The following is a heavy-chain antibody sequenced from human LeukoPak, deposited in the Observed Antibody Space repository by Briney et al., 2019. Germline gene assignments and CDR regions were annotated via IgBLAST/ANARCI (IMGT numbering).Heavy chain of an antibody. J-gene: IGHJ4*02. CDR1: GLTFSSYS. D-gene: IGHD2/OR15-2a*01. CDR2: ITSSGRYI. CDR3: TRKGSQWDFLVDY. V-gene: IGHV3-21*01. Sequence: GGSLRLSCAASGLTFSSYSMNWVRQAPGKGLEWVSSITSSGRYIYYADSVEGRFTISRDNAENSLYLQMDSLTAEDTAVYYCTRKGSQWDFLVDYWGQGTRVAVSP.